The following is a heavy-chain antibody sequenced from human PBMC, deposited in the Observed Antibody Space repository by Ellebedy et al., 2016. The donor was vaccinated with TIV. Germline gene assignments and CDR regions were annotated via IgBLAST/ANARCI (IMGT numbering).Heavy chain of an antibody. V-gene: IGHV3-30*03. Sequence: GESLKISXAASGFTFSSYGMHWVRQAPGKGLEWVAVISYDGSNKYYADSVKGRFTISRDNAKNSLYLQMNSLRADDTAVYYCARAIGSGSSLWGQGTMVTVSS. J-gene: IGHJ3*01. D-gene: IGHD1-26*01. CDR3: ARAIGSGSSL. CDR1: GFTFSSYG. CDR2: ISYDGSNK.